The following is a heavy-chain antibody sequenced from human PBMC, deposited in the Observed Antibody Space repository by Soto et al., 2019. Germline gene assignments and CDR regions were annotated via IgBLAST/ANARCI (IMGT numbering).Heavy chain of an antibody. J-gene: IGHJ6*03. CDR3: ARVLKYSGYPRYYYYYYLAV. CDR1: SGSISSSNW. D-gene: IGHD5-12*01. V-gene: IGHV4-4*02. Sequence: TLSLTCAVSSGSISSSNWWSWVRQPPGKGLEWIGEIYHSGSTNYNPSLKSRVTISVDKSKNQFSLKLSSVTAADTAVYYCARVLKYSGYPRYYYYYYLAVWGKGTTVTVSS. CDR2: IYHSGST.